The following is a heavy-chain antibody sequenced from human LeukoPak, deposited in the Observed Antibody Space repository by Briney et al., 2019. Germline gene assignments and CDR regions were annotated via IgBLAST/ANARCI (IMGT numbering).Heavy chain of an antibody. Sequence: SVKVSCKASGGTFSSYAISWVRQAPGQGLEWMGGIIPIFGTANYAQKFQGRVTITRDTSASTAYMELSSLRSEDTAVYYCAREGLYSSSPFDYWGQGTLVTASS. CDR3: AREGLYSSSPFDY. V-gene: IGHV1-69*05. D-gene: IGHD6-13*01. CDR2: IIPIFGTA. CDR1: GGTFSSYA. J-gene: IGHJ4*02.